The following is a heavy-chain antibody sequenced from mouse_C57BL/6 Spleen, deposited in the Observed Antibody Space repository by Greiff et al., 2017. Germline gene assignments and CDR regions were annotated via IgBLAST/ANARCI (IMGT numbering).Heavy chain of an antibody. V-gene: IGHV5-17*01. CDR2: ISSGSSTL. D-gene: IGHD2-2*01. Sequence: EVKVVESGGGLVKPGGSLKLSCAASGFTFSDYGMHWVRQAPEKGLEWVAYISSGSSTLYYADTVKGRFTIARDNAKNTLFLQMTSLRSEDTAMYYCARNRYGSYAMDYWGQGTSVTVSS. J-gene: IGHJ4*01. CDR3: ARNRYGSYAMDY. CDR1: GFTFSDYG.